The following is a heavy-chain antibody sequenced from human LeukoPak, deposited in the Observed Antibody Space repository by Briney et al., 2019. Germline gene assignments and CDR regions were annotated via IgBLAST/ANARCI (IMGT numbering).Heavy chain of an antibody. CDR3: SRAYSTGWLGINDY. J-gene: IGHJ4*02. V-gene: IGHV3-49*04. Sequence: TGGSLRLSCSAAGFTFSDYAVTWVRQAPGKGLEWVGFIRNKANGATADYAASVKGRFTISRDDSKTIAYLQMNSLETEDTAVYYCSRAYSTGWLGINDYWGQGALVTVSS. CDR2: IRNKANGATA. D-gene: IGHD6-19*01. CDR1: GFTFSDYA.